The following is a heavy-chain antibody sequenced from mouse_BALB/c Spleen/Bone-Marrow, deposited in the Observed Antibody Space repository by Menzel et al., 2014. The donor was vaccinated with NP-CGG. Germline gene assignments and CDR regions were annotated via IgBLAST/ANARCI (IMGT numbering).Heavy chain of an antibody. CDR1: GYAFSSYW. D-gene: IGHD2-4*01. J-gene: IGHJ3*01. CDR3: AREGYDYDWFAY. CDR2: IYPGDGDT. V-gene: IGHV1-80*01. Sequence: QVQLKQSGAELVRPGSSVKISCKASGYAFSSYWMNWVKQRPGQGLEWIGQIYPGDGDTNYNGKFKGKATLTADKSSSTAYTRLSSLTSEDSAVYFCAREGYDYDWFAYWGQGTLVTVSA.